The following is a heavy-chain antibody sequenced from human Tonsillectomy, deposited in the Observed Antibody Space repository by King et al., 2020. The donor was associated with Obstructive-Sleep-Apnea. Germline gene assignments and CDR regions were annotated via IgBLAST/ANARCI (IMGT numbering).Heavy chain of an antibody. CDR2: VDHSGGA. D-gene: IGHD6-19*01. Sequence: VQLQESGPGLVKPSETLSLTCTVSGYSLSSGFYWGWLRQPPGKGLEWCGSVDHSGGAYYNPSLKSRVTLSVDTSTTRFFLMLTSVTAAAAAVYYCSRDSSGNNSGPVDCWGQGTLVTVSS. V-gene: IGHV4-38-2*02. CDR1: GYSLSSGFY. CDR3: SRDSSGNNSGPVDC. J-gene: IGHJ4*02.